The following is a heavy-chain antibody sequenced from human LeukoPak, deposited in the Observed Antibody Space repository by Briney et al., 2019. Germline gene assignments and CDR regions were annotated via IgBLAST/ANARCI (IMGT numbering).Heavy chain of an antibody. CDR2: IKQDGSEK. Sequence: GGSLRLSCAASGFTFSSYWMSWVRQAPGKGLEWVANIKQDGSEKYYVDSVKGRFTISRDNAKNSLYLQMNSLRAEDTAVYYCARGAMVRAFCYYYMDVWGKGTTVTVSS. V-gene: IGHV3-7*01. D-gene: IGHD3-10*01. CDR3: ARGAMVRAFCYYYMDV. CDR1: GFTFSSYW. J-gene: IGHJ6*03.